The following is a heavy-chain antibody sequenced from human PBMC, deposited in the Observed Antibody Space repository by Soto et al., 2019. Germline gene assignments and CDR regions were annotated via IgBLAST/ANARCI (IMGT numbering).Heavy chain of an antibody. J-gene: IGHJ4*02. D-gene: IGHD3-9*01. CDR2: ISGSGGST. Sequence: GGSLRLSCAASGFTFSSYAMSWVRQAPGKGLEWVSAISGSGGSTYYADSVKGRFTISRDNSKNTLYLQMNSLRAEDTAVYYCAKVPFYYDILTGTGVGFDYWGQGTLVTAPQ. V-gene: IGHV3-23*01. CDR1: GFTFSSYA. CDR3: AKVPFYYDILTGTGVGFDY.